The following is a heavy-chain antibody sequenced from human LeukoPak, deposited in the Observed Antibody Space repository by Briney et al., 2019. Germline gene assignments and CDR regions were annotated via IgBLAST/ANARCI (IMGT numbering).Heavy chain of an antibody. V-gene: IGHV3-23*01. CDR3: AKGRWLHFGFDY. CDR2: ISEKGGST. D-gene: IGHD5-24*01. Sequence: GGSLRLSCVVSGFSLSNYAMSWVRQAPGKGLEWVSYISEKGGSTTYGDSVKGRFTISRDNSLNTVYLQMNSLRAEDTAVYYCAKGRWLHFGFDYWGQGTLVTVSS. J-gene: IGHJ4*02. CDR1: GFSLSNYA.